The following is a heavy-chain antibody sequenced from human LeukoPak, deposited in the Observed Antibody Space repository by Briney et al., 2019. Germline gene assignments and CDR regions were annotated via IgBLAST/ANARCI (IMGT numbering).Heavy chain of an antibody. V-gene: IGHV3-74*01. J-gene: IGHJ5*01. D-gene: IGHD4-17*01. Sequence: WGSLSLTCAASGFTLRSYCRLCAGQAPGKGLVWVSRINSDGSTTIHADSVKGRFTSSRDNAKTTLYLQMNSLGAEDTAVYYCARARDYGEYVDWFVSWGQGDLVTVPS. CDR2: INSDGSTT. CDR3: ARARDYGEYVDWFVS. CDR1: GFTLRSYC.